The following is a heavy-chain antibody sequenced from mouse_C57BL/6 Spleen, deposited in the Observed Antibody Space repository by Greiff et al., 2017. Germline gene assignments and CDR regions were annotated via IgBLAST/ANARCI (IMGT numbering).Heavy chain of an antibody. J-gene: IGHJ4*01. CDR3: ATLRSGAMDY. CDR2: ISYDGSN. Sequence: EVQLQQSGPGLVKPSQSLSLTCSVTGYSITSGYYWNWIRQFPGNKLEWMGYISYDGSNNYNPSLKNRISITRDTSKNQFFLKLNSVTTEDTATYYCATLRSGAMDYWGQGTSVTVSS. D-gene: IGHD2-12*01. CDR1: GYSITSGYY. V-gene: IGHV3-6*01.